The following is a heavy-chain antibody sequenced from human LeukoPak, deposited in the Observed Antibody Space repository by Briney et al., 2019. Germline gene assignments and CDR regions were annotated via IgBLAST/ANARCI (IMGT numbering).Heavy chain of an antibody. V-gene: IGHV3-23*01. CDR3: AKDPDCSGGSCYFTHFDY. Sequence: GGSLRLSCAASGFTFSNHAMSWVRQAPGKGPEWVSAISVSGGSTYYADSVKGRFTISRDNSKNTLYLQMNSLRAEDTAVYYCAKDPDCSGGSCYFTHFDYWGQGTLVTVSS. CDR1: GFTFSNHA. J-gene: IGHJ4*02. CDR2: ISVSGGST. D-gene: IGHD2-15*01.